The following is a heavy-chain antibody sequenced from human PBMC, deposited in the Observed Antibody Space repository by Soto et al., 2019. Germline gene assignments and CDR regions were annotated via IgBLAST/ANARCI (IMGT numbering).Heavy chain of an antibody. Sequence: SETLSLTCTVSGGSISSYYWSWIRQPPGKGLEWIGYIYYSGSTNYNPSLKSRVTISVDTSKNQFSLKLNSVAAADTAFYYCATTRGLAVGGSFDYWGQGMLVTVSS. CDR1: GGSISSYY. D-gene: IGHD6-13*01. J-gene: IGHJ4*02. V-gene: IGHV4-59*08. CDR3: ATTRGLAVGGSFDY. CDR2: IYYSGST.